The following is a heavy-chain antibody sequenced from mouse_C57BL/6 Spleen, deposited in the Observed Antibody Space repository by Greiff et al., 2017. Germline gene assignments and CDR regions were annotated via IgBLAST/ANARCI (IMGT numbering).Heavy chain of an antibody. D-gene: IGHD2-2*01. CDR2: IRNKANNHAT. Sequence: EVMLVESGGGLVQPGGSMKLSCAASGFTFSDAWMDWVRQSPEKGLEWVAEIRNKANNHATYYAESVKGRFTISRDESKSSVYLQMNSLRAEDTGIYYCTTIYDGYDGYAMDYWGQGTSVTVSS. CDR3: TTIYDGYDGYAMDY. V-gene: IGHV6-6*01. J-gene: IGHJ4*01. CDR1: GFTFSDAW.